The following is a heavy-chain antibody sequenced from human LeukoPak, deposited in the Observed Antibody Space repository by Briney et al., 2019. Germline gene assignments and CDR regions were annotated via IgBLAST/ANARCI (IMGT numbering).Heavy chain of an antibody. Sequence: PSETLSLTCAVYGGSFSGYYWSWIRQPPGKGLEWIGEINHSGSTNYNPSLKSRVTISVDTSKNQFSLKLSSVTAADTAVYYCARGRSQRRWLLLLDYWGQGTLVTVSS. J-gene: IGHJ4*02. V-gene: IGHV4-34*01. CDR2: INHSGST. CDR3: ARGRSQRRWLLLLDY. D-gene: IGHD3-22*01. CDR1: GGSFSGYY.